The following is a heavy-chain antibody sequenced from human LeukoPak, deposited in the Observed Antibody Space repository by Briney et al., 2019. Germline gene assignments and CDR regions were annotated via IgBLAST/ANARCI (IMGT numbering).Heavy chain of an antibody. V-gene: IGHV6-1*01. D-gene: IGHD3-22*01. CDR1: GDIVSSNSAS. J-gene: IGHJ6*02. Sequence: SQTLSLTCDISGDIVSSNSASWTWIRQSPSRGLEWLGRTYYRSKWYNDYAVSVKSRITINPDTSRNHFSLQLSSVTPEDTAVYYCVRGFYTMSVWGQGTTVTVS. CDR3: VRGFYTMSV. CDR2: TYYRSKWYN.